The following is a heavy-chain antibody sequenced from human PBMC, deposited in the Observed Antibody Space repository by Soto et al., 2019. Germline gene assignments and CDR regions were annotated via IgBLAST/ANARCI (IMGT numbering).Heavy chain of an antibody. D-gene: IGHD6-19*01. V-gene: IGHV3-23*01. J-gene: IGHJ4*02. CDR2: ITSGGST. Sequence: EVQLLESGGGLVQPGGSLRLFCAASGFTFSNYAMTWVRQAPGKGLEWVSTITSGGSTYFGDTVKGRCTISSDNSKSTLYLQMNILRAEDTAVYYCAKTDKFGSQSSGWANRFDYWGQGTLVTVSS. CDR3: AKTDKFGSQSSGWANRFDY. CDR1: GFTFSNYA.